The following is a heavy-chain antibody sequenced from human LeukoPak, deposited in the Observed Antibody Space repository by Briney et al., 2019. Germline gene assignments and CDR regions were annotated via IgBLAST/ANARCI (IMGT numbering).Heavy chain of an antibody. V-gene: IGHV1-18*01. J-gene: IGHJ4*02. CDR2: ISAYNGNT. CDR1: GYTFTSYG. CDR3: ARDMKAGFPEYCSSTSCPGNADY. D-gene: IGHD2-2*01. Sequence: ASVKVSCKASGYTFTSYGISWVRQAPGQGLEWMGWISAYNGNTNYAQKLQGRATMTTDTSTSTAYMELRSLRSDDAAVYYCARDMKAGFPEYCSSTSCPGNADYWGQGTLVTVSS.